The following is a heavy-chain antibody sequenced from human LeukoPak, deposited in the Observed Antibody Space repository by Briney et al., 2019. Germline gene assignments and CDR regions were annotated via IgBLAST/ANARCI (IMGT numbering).Heavy chain of an antibody. D-gene: IGHD6-13*01. CDR3: ARGAGTWYYFDY. CDR2: IYYSGST. V-gene: IGHV4-31*03. J-gene: IGHJ4*02. CDR1: GGSISSGGYY. Sequence: SQTLSLTCTVSGGSISSGGYYWSWIRQHPGKGLEWIGYIYYSGSTYYNPSLKSRVTISVDTSKNQFSLKLSSVTAADTAVYYCARGAGTWYYFDYWGQGTLVTVSS.